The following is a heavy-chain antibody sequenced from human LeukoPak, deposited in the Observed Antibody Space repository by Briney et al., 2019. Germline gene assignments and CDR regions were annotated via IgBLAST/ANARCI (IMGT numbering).Heavy chain of an antibody. CDR3: PREMTTVLKDSYYYYYGMDV. D-gene: IGHD4-17*01. CDR1: GFTFSRYA. Sequence: GGSLRLSCAASGFTFSRYAMTWVRQAPGKGLEWVSAISDGGGSTYYADSVKGRFTISRDNSKNTLYLQMNSLRAEDTAVYYCPREMTTVLKDSYYYYYGMDVWGQGTTVTVSS. V-gene: IGHV3-23*01. CDR2: ISDGGGST. J-gene: IGHJ6*02.